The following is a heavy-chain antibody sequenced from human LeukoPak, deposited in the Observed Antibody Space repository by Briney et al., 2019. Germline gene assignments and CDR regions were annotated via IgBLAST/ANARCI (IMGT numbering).Heavy chain of an antibody. CDR2: IYSGGST. Sequence: PGGSLRLYCAASGFTSSSNYMSWVRQAPGKGLEWGSVIYSGGSTYYADSVKGRFTISRDNSKNTLYLQMNSLRAEDTAVYYCASPAIPYGDHSFHFDYWGQGSLVTVSS. CDR1: GFTSSSNY. J-gene: IGHJ4*02. CDR3: ASPAIPYGDHSFHFDY. D-gene: IGHD4-17*01. V-gene: IGHV3-53*01.